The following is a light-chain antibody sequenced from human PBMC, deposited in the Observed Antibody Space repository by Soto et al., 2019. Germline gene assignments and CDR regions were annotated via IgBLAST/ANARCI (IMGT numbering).Light chain of an antibody. CDR3: LFFYADAWV. J-gene: IGLJ3*02. V-gene: IGLV7-43*01. CDR1: TGAVTSGYY. Sequence: QTVVTQEPSLTVSPGGTVTLTCASSTGAVTSGYYPNWFQQKPGQAPTVLIYSTSKRHPWTPARLSGSLLGGKAALTLSGVQPEDEAEYYCLFFYADAWVFGGGTKLTVL. CDR2: STS.